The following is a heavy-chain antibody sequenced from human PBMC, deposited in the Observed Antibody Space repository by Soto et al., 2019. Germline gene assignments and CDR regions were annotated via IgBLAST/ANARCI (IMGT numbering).Heavy chain of an antibody. CDR1: GGSISSGDYY. J-gene: IGHJ4*02. CDR3: AGGFRGVYFDF. CDR2: IYYSATT. D-gene: IGHD3-10*01. V-gene: IGHV4-30-4*01. Sequence: SETLSLTCTVSGGSISSGDYYWSWIRQPPGKGLEWIGYIYYSATTYYNPSLKSRLTISIDTSKKQFSLKLSSVTAADTAVNFWAGGFRGVYFDFWGQGTRATVSS.